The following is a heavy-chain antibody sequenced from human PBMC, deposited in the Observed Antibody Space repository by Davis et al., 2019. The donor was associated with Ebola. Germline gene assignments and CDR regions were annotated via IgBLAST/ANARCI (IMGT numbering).Heavy chain of an antibody. J-gene: IGHJ4*02. CDR1: GYSFTSYW. V-gene: IGHV5-10-1*01. D-gene: IGHD5-24*01. Sequence: GESLKISCKGSGYSFTSYWISWVRQMPGKGLEWMGRIDPSDSYTNYSPSFQGHVTISADKSISTAYLQWSSLKASDTAMYYCARSVGDGYNYALSYFDYWGQGTLVTVSS. CDR3: ARSVGDGYNYALSYFDY. CDR2: IDPSDSYT.